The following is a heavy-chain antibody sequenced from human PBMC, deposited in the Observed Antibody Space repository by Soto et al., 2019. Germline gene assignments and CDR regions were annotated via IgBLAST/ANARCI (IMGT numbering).Heavy chain of an antibody. CDR1: GDSITAYY. J-gene: IGHJ6*02. Sequence: QLQLQESGPGLVKPSETLSLTCSVSGDSITAYYLSWLRQSPGKELEWIGYIYHNGETNYNPSLKSRVTISADTSKTQFSLRLSSVTAVDTGVYYCARDKGREFLKGSGMDVWGQGTTVIVS. CDR2: IYHNGET. V-gene: IGHV4-59*01. D-gene: IGHD3-10*01. CDR3: ARDKGREFLKGSGMDV.